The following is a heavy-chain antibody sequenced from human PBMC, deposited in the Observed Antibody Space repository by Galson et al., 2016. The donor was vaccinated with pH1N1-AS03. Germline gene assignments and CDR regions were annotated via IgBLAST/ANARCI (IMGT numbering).Heavy chain of an antibody. CDR2: IYWDDDK. Sequence: PALVKPTQTLTLTCAFSGFSLATSGVGVGWIRQPPGKALEWLALIYWDDDKLYNPSLKSRLTVTKDTSKNLVVLTLTDMDPVDTATYFCTRSRYSTTNLYCVDYWGQGTLVTVSS. D-gene: IGHD2-8*01. V-gene: IGHV2-5*02. J-gene: IGHJ4*02. CDR1: GFSLATSGVG. CDR3: TRSRYSTTNLYCVDY.